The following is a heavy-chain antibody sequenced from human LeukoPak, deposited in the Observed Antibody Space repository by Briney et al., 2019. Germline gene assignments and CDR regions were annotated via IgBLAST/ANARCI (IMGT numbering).Heavy chain of an antibody. CDR3: ARHYYGSGINWFDP. Sequence: SETLSLTCSDSGGSISSYYWSWIRQPPGKGLEWIGSIYNSGSTYYNPSLKSRVTISVDTSKNQFSLNLYSVTAADTAVYYCARHYYGSGINWFDPWGQGTLVTVSS. CDR1: GGSISSYY. CDR2: IYNSGST. V-gene: IGHV4-59*05. D-gene: IGHD3-10*01. J-gene: IGHJ5*02.